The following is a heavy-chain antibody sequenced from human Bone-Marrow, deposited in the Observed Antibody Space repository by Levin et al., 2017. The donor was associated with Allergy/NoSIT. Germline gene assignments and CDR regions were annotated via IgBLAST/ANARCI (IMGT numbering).Heavy chain of an antibody. Sequence: GGSLRLSCAASGFTFSSYSMNWVRQAPGKGLEWVSSISSSSSYIYYADSVKGRFTISRDNAKNSLYLQMNSLRAEDTAVYYCARTSYDYIWGSYRYTGGVYFDYWGQGTLVTVSS. D-gene: IGHD3-16*02. CDR1: GFTFSSYS. CDR3: ARTSYDYIWGSYRYTGGVYFDY. V-gene: IGHV3-21*01. J-gene: IGHJ4*02. CDR2: ISSSSSYI.